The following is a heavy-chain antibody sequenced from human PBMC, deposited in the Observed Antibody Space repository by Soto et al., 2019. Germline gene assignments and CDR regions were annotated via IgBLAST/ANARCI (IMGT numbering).Heavy chain of an antibody. D-gene: IGHD3-10*01. CDR2: IWNDGSNE. CDR3: ARNPTYYRGSGSFSRLSGMDV. CDR1: GFTFSNSG. V-gene: IGHV3-33*01. J-gene: IGHJ6*02. Sequence: GGSLRLSCAASGFTFSNSGMHWVRQAPGKGLEWVALIWNDGSNEYYADSVKGRFTITRDNSNNTLYLQMNSLRAEDTAVYFCARNPTYYRGSGSFSRLSGMDVWGQGTTVTVSS.